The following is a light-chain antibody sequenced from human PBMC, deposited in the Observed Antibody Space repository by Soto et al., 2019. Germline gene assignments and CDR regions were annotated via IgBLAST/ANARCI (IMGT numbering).Light chain of an antibody. CDR3: QQYNSYPLT. CDR1: KSISSW. V-gene: IGKV1-5*03. J-gene: IGKJ3*01. CDR2: KAS. Sequence: DMQMTQSPSTLSASVGDRVTITCRASKSISSWLAWYQQKPGKAPKLLIYKASSLESGVPSRFSGSGSGTEFTLTISSLQPDDFATYYCQQYNSYPLTFGPGTKVDIK.